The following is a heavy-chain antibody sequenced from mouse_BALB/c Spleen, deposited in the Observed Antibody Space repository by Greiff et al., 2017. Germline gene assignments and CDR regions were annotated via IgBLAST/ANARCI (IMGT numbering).Heavy chain of an antibody. D-gene: IGHD2-4*01. CDR1: GYSITSDYA. J-gene: IGHJ2*01. CDR2: ISYSGST. Sequence: EVKLQESGPGLVKPSQSLSLTCTVTGYSITSDYAWNWIRQSPGNKLEWMGYISYSGSTSYNPSLKSRISITRDTSKNQFFLQLNSVTTEDTATYYCARWGYDYDPSYCFDYWGQGTTLTVSS. CDR3: ARWGYDYDPSYCFDY. V-gene: IGHV3-2*02.